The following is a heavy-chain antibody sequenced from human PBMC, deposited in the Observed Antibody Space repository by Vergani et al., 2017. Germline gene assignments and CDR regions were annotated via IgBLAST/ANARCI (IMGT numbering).Heavy chain of an antibody. V-gene: IGHV3-23*01. CDR3: ARELGSSRLGERGYFQH. CDR2: ISGSGGST. J-gene: IGHJ1*01. D-gene: IGHD3-16*01. CDR1: GFTFSSYA. Sequence: EVQLLESGGGLVQPGGSLRLSCAASGFTFSSYAMSWVRQAPGKGLEWVSAISGSGGSTYYADSVKGRFTISRDNSKNTLYLQMNSLRAEDTAVYYCARELGSSRLGERGYFQHWGQGTLVTVSS.